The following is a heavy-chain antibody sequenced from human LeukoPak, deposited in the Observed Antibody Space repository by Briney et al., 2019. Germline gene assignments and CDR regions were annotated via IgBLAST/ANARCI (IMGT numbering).Heavy chain of an antibody. Sequence: SETLSLTCTVSGGSISSYYWSWIRQPPGKGLEWIGYIYYSGSTNYNPSLKSRVTISVDTSKNQFSLKLSSVTAADTAVYYCARVGYCSSTSCYTFGWFDPWGQGTLVTVSS. J-gene: IGHJ5*02. CDR2: IYYSGST. CDR3: ARVGYCSSTSCYTFGWFDP. V-gene: IGHV4-59*08. D-gene: IGHD2-2*02. CDR1: GGSISSYY.